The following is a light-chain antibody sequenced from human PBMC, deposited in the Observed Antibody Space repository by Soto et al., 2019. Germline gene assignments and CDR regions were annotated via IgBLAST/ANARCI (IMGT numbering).Light chain of an antibody. CDR2: GAS. CDR3: QHRGRWPRT. Sequence: EIVLTQSPATLSLSPGERATLSCRASQSVNDYLAWYQQKPGQAPRLRIYGASNRATGIPVRFSGSGSGTDFTLTISSLEPEDFAVYYCQHRGRWPRTFGQGTKLEIK. CDR1: QSVNDY. J-gene: IGKJ2*01. V-gene: IGKV3-11*01.